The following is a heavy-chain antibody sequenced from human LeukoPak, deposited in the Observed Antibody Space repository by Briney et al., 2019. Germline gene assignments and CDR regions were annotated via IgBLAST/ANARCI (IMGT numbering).Heavy chain of an antibody. J-gene: IGHJ4*02. CDR2: IYTSGTT. V-gene: IGHV4-61*02. D-gene: IGHD3-9*01. CDR3: AREVSDYDILTGWIDY. Sequence: SQTLSLTCNVYGVSIRSGSYYWSWIRQPAGKGLEWIGRIYTSGTTNYNPSLKSRGTKSLGTSKSKFSLKLSSVTAADTSAYHCAREVSDYDILTGWIDYWGQGTLVSVSS. CDR1: GVSIRSGSYY.